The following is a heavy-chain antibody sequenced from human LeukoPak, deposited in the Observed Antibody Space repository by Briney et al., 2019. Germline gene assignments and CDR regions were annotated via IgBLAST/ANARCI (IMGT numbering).Heavy chain of an antibody. CDR2: MNPNSGNT. CDR1: GYTFTSYD. V-gene: IGHV1-8*03. J-gene: IGHJ5*02. CDR3: ARGGTVRPRHNWFDP. D-gene: IGHD4-11*01. Sequence: ASVKVSCKASGYTFTSYDINWVRQATGQGLEWMGWMNPNSGNTGYAQKFQGRVTITGNTSISTAYMELSSLRSEDTAVYYCARGGTVRPRHNWFDPWGQGTLVTVSS.